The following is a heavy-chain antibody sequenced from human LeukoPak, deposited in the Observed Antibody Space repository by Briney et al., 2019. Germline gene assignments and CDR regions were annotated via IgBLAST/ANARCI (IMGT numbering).Heavy chain of an antibody. J-gene: IGHJ4*02. CDR3: ARESSSSWHQDLDY. Sequence: SETLSLTCTVSGGSISSYYWSWIRQPPGKGLEWIGYIYYTGSTNYNPSLKSRVTISVDTSKNQFSLRLSSVTAEDTAVYYCARESSSSWHQDLDYWGQGTLVTVSS. D-gene: IGHD6-13*01. CDR2: IYYTGST. V-gene: IGHV4-59*01. CDR1: GGSISSYY.